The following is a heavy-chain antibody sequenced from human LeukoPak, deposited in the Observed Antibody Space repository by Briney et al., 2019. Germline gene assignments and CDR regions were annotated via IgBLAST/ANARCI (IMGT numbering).Heavy chain of an antibody. Sequence: ASVKVSCKASGYTFTAFFMHWVRQAPGQGLERMGWINPNSGGTNYAQKFQGRVTMTRDTSISTAYMELSRLRSDDTAVYYCARIHDTSMGKFDYWGQGTLVTVSS. CDR3: ARIHDTSMGKFDY. CDR2: INPNSGGT. CDR1: GYTFTAFF. J-gene: IGHJ4*02. D-gene: IGHD5-18*01. V-gene: IGHV1-2*02.